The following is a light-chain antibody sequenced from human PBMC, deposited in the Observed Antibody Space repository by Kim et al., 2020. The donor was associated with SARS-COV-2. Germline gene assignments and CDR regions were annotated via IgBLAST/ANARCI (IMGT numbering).Light chain of an antibody. V-gene: IGLV4-69*01. CDR2: LNSDGRH. Sequence: ASVKLTCTLSRGNSSYAIAWHQQQPEKGPRYLMKLNSDGRHYKGDGIPDRFSGSSSGAERYLTISSLQSEDEADYYCQTWGTGMGVFGGGTQLTVL. CDR3: QTWGTGMGV. J-gene: IGLJ3*02. CDR1: RGNSSYA.